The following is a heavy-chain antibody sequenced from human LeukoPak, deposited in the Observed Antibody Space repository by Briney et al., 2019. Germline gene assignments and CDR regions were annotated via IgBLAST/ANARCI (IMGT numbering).Heavy chain of an antibody. Sequence: ASVKVSCKVSGYTLTELSMHWVRQAPGRGLEWMGGFHPEDGETIYAQKFQGRVTMTEDTSTDTAYMELSSLRSEDTAVYYCATARTPFYSGTFFDPWGQGTLVTVSS. V-gene: IGHV1-24*01. CDR1: GYTLTELS. CDR2: FHPEDGET. J-gene: IGHJ5*02. D-gene: IGHD1-26*01. CDR3: ATARTPFYSGTFFDP.